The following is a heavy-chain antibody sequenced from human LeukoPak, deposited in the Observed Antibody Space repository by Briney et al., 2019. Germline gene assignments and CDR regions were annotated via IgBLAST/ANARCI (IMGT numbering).Heavy chain of an antibody. CDR1: GFTFSSYE. D-gene: IGHD3-10*01. V-gene: IGHV3-48*03. CDR3: ARDHHYGSGSYSGHIDY. J-gene: IGHJ4*02. Sequence: GGSLRLSCAASGFTFSSYEMNWVRQAPGKGLECVSYISSSGSTKHYADSVKGRVTISRDNAKNSLYPQMNSLRAEDTAVYYCARDHHYGSGSYSGHIDYWGQGTLVTVSS. CDR2: ISSSGSTK.